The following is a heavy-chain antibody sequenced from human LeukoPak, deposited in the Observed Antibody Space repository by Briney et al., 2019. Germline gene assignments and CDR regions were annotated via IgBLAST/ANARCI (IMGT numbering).Heavy chain of an antibody. J-gene: IGHJ5*02. CDR1: GYTFTSYG. CDR3: ARLPYYYDSSGRHGWFDP. Sequence: ASVKVSCKASGYTFTSYGISWVRQAPGQGLEWMGWISAYNGNTNYAQKLQGRVTMTTDTSTSTAYMELRSLRSDDTAVYYCARLPYYYDSSGRHGWFDPWGQGTLVTVSS. D-gene: IGHD3-22*01. V-gene: IGHV1-18*01. CDR2: ISAYNGNT.